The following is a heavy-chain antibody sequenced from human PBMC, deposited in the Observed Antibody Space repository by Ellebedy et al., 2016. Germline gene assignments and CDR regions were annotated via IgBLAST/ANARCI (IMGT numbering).Heavy chain of an antibody. CDR1: GFGFSDNW. CDR3: AVPPYITVADPFES. D-gene: IGHD6-19*01. J-gene: IGHJ4*02. Sequence: GGSLRLSCAATGFGFSDNWMHWVRQVAEKGLLWVSAINSDGSSRTYADSVRGRFTISRDNARNTVYLQMNNLRVEDTAVYYCAVPPYITVADPFESWGQGTLVTVSA. CDR2: INSDGSSR. V-gene: IGHV3-74*01.